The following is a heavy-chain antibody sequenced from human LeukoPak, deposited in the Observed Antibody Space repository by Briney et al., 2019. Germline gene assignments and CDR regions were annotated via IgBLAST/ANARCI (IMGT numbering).Heavy chain of an antibody. V-gene: IGHV3-48*01. CDR3: ARESEQLDY. Sequence: GGSLRLSCAASGFTFSSYAMSWVRQAPGKGLEWVSYISSSSSTIYYADSVKGRFTISRDNAKNSLYLQMNSLRAEDTAVYYCARESEQLDYWGQGTLVTVSS. J-gene: IGHJ4*02. CDR1: GFTFSSYA. D-gene: IGHD6-13*01. CDR2: ISSSSSTI.